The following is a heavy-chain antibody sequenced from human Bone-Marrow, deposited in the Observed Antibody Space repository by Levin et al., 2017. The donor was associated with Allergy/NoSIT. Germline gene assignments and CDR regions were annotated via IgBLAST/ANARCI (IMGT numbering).Heavy chain of an antibody. CDR3: CTNSYYYGMDV. V-gene: IGHV3-30*03. Sequence: LSLTCAASGFTFSSYGMHWVRQAPGKGLEWVAVISYDGSNKYYADSVKGRFTISRDNSKNTLYLQMNSLRAEDTAVYYSCTNSYYYGMDVWGQGTTVTVSS. D-gene: IGHD2-8*01. J-gene: IGHJ6*02. CDR1: GFTFSSYG. CDR2: ISYDGSNK.